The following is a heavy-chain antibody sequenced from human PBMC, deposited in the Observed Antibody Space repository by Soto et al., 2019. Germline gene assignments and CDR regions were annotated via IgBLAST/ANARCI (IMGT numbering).Heavy chain of an antibody. CDR2: LNPDGSEK. J-gene: IGHJ5*02. Sequence: EVQLVESGGGLVQPGGSLRLSCAASGLTFTNYWMNWVRQAPGKGLEWVAKLNPDGSEKHYIDSVKGRFTISRDNAQNSASLQMNSLRAEDTAMYYCLGGSNYDTPWGQGTLVTVTS. CDR1: GLTFTNYW. D-gene: IGHD3-10*01. V-gene: IGHV3-7*03. CDR3: LGGSNYDTP.